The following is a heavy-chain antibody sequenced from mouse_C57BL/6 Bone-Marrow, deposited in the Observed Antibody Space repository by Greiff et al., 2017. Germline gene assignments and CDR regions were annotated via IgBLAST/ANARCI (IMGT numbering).Heavy chain of an antibody. Sequence: VQLQESGAELVRPGTSVKMSCKASGYTFTNYWIGWAKQRPGHGLEWIGDIYPGGGYTNYNEKFKGKATLTADKSSSTAYMQFSSLTSEDSAIYYCARHGNDSAWFAYWGQGTLVTVSA. D-gene: IGHD2-2*01. CDR2: IYPGGGYT. CDR1: GYTFTNYW. CDR3: ARHGNDSAWFAY. J-gene: IGHJ3*01. V-gene: IGHV1-63*01.